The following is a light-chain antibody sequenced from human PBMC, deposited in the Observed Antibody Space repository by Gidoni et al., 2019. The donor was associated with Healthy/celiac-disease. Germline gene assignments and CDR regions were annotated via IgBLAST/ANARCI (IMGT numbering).Light chain of an antibody. CDR1: QSISSY. V-gene: IGKV1-39*01. CDR2: AAS. J-gene: IGKJ2*01. Sequence: DIQMTQSPSSLSASVGDRVTITCRASQSISSYLNWYQQKPGKAPKLLIYAASSLQSGVPSRFSGSGSGTDFTLTISSLQPEDFATYYCQQSYSFGQGTKLENK. CDR3: QQSYS.